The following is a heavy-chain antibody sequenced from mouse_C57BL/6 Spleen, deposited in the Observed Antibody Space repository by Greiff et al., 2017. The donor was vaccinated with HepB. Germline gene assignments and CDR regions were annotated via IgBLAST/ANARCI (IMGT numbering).Heavy chain of an antibody. V-gene: IGHV1-82*01. J-gene: IGHJ3*01. Sequence: QVQLQQSGPELVKPGASVKISCKASGYAFSSSWMNWVKQRPGKGLEWIGRIYPGDGDTNYNGKFKGKATLTADKSSSTAYMQLSSLTSEDSAVYFCAIETYDPWFAYWGQGTLVTVSA. CDR3: AIETYDPWFAY. CDR2: IYPGDGDT. CDR1: GYAFSSSW. D-gene: IGHD2-3*01.